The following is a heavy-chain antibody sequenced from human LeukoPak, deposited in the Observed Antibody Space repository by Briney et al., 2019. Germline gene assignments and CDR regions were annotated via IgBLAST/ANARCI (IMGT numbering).Heavy chain of an antibody. V-gene: IGHV4-59*01. CDR1: GGSISSYY. D-gene: IGHD2-15*01. Sequence: SETLSLTCTVSGGSISSYYWSWIRQPPGKGLEWIGYIYYSGSTNYNPSLKSRVTISVDTSKNQFSLKLSSVTAADTAVYYCAGGGSLPDCWGQGTLVTVSS. CDR2: IYYSGST. CDR3: AGGGSLPDC. J-gene: IGHJ4*02.